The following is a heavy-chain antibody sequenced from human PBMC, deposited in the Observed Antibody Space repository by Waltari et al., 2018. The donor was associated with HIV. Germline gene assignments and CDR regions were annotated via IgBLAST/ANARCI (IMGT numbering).Heavy chain of an antibody. CDR1: GGSISSGSYY. CDR3: ARRRMYSSSWASAFDI. V-gene: IGHV4-61*02. CDR2: IYTSGST. J-gene: IGHJ3*02. D-gene: IGHD6-13*01. Sequence: QVQLQESGPGLVKPSQTLSLTCTVSGGSISSGSYYWSWTRPPAGKGLEWIGRIYTSGSTNYNPSLKRRVTISVDTAKNQFSLKLSSVTAADTAVYYCARRRMYSSSWASAFDIWGQGTMVTVSS.